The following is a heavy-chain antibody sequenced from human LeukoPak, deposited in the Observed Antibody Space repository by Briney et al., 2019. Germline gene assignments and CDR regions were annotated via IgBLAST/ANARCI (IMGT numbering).Heavy chain of an antibody. V-gene: IGHV1-46*01. CDR2: INPSGGST. J-gene: IGHJ4*02. D-gene: IGHD5-12*01. Sequence: ASVTVSCKASGGTFSSYAISWVRQAPGQGLEWMGIINPSGGSTSYAQKFQGRVTMTRDTSTSTVYMELSSLRSEDTAVYYCARGSGYDPFYYYFDYWGQGTLVTVSS. CDR1: GGTFSSYA. CDR3: ARGSGYDPFYYYFDY.